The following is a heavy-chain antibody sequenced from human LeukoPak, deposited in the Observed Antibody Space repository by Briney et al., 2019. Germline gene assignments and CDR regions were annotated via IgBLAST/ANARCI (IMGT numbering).Heavy chain of an antibody. J-gene: IGHJ4*02. V-gene: IGHV3-23*01. CDR3: AKDGVAYFDY. CDR1: GSTFSSYA. CDR2: ISGSGGST. D-gene: IGHD2-15*01. Sequence: PGGSLRLSCAASGSTFSSYAMSWVRQAPGKGLEWVSAISGSGGSTYYADSVKGRFTISRDNSKNTLYLQMDSLRAEDTAVYYCAKDGVAYFDYWGQGTLVTVSS.